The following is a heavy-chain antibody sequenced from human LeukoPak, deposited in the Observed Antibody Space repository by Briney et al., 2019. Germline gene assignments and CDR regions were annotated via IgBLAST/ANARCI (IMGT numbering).Heavy chain of an antibody. CDR2: ISSNGGST. CDR1: GFTFSSYA. Sequence: AGGSLRLSCAASGFTFSSYAMHWVRQAPGKGLEYVSAISSNGGSTYYANSVKGRFTISRDNSKNTLYLQMGSLRSEDTAVYYCARVGSGRRWFDPWGQGTLVTVSS. CDR3: ARVGSGRRWFDP. V-gene: IGHV3-64*01. J-gene: IGHJ5*02. D-gene: IGHD3-10*01.